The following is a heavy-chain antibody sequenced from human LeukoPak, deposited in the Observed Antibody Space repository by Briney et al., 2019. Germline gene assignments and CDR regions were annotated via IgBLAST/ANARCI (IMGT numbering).Heavy chain of an antibody. CDR1: GFTFSNSA. CDR3: AKDQRSFVVVVAATFDY. J-gene: IGHJ4*02. Sequence: GGSLRLSCAASGFTFSNSAMSWVRQAPGKGLEWVSAISGSGGSTYYADSVKGRFTISRDNSKNTLYLQMNSLRAEDTAVYYCAKDQRSFVVVVAATFDYWGQGTLVTVSS. V-gene: IGHV3-23*01. CDR2: ISGSGGST. D-gene: IGHD2-15*01.